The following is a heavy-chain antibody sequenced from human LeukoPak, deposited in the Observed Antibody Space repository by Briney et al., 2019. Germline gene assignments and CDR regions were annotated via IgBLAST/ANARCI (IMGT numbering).Heavy chain of an antibody. CDR3: AREGEYYDFWSGRDNWFDP. D-gene: IGHD3-3*01. V-gene: IGHV4-38-2*02. CDR2: IYHSGST. J-gene: IGHJ5*02. Sequence: SETLSLTCAVSGYSISSGYYWGWIRQPPGKGLEWIGSIYHSGSTYYNPPLKSRVTISVDTSKNQFSLKLSSVTAADTAVYYCAREGEYYDFWSGRDNWFDPWGQGTLVTVSS. CDR1: GYSISSGYY.